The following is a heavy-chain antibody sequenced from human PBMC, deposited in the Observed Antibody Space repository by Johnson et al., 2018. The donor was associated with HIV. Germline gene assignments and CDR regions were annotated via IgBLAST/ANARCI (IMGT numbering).Heavy chain of an antibody. CDR3: TTDPTSILWFREVGRDAFDI. D-gene: IGHD3-10*01. J-gene: IGHJ3*02. CDR1: GFTFDNYA. V-gene: IGHV3-9*01. Sequence: VQLVESGGGLVQPGRSLRLSCAASGFTFDNYAMHWVRQAPGKGLEWVSGITWNSGSIGYADSVKGRFTISRDHAKNSLYLQMNSLKTEDTAVYYCTTDPTSILWFREVGRDAFDIWGQGTMVTVSS. CDR2: ITWNSGSI.